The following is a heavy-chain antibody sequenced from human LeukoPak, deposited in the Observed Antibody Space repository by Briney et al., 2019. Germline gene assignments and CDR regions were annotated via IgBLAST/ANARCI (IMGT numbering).Heavy chain of an antibody. D-gene: IGHD3-22*01. CDR1: GFTFSRYS. CDR3: VRALYDGSGYYSHFDY. CDR2: ISISSNYI. Sequence: PGGSLRLSCAASGFTFSRYSMNWVRQAPGKGLEWVSSISISSNYIYYTDSVKGRFTIPRDNAKKSLYLQMNSLRTEDTAVYYCVRALYDGSGYYSHFDYWGQGTLVTVSP. J-gene: IGHJ4*02. V-gene: IGHV3-21*01.